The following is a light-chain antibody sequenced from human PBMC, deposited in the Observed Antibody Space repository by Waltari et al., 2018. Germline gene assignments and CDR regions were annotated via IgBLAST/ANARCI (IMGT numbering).Light chain of an antibody. J-gene: IGKJ2*01. CDR2: GAS. Sequence: ELVMTQSPATLSVSPGERATLSCRASQSVSSNLAWYQQKPGQAPRLLIFGASTRATGIPARFSDSGSGTEITLTISSLQSEDFAIYYCQQYNNWPYTFGQGTKLEIK. V-gene: IGKV3-15*01. CDR3: QQYNNWPYT. CDR1: QSVSSN.